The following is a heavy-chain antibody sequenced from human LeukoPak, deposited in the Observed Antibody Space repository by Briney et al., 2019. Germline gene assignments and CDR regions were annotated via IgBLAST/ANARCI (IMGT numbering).Heavy chain of an antibody. CDR2: INPNSGGT. CDR1: GYTFTCYY. D-gene: IGHD6-19*01. J-gene: IGHJ4*02. CDR3: ARGIWLGIERLDY. Sequence: ASVKVSCKASGYTFTCYYMHWVRQAPGQGLEWMGWINPNSGGTNYAQKFQGRVTMTRDTSISTAYMELSRLRSDDTAVYYCARGIWLGIERLDYWGQGTLVTVSS. V-gene: IGHV1-2*02.